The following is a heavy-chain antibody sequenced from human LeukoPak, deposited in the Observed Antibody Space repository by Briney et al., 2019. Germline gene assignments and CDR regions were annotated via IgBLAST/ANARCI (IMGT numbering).Heavy chain of an antibody. V-gene: IGHV4-30-4*08. CDR1: GGSISSSSYY. CDR2: IYYSGSN. J-gene: IGHJ5*02. D-gene: IGHD2-21*02. CDR3: ARVRGGYIVVVTAIPQGWFDP. Sequence: SETLSLTCTVSGGSISSSSYYWGWIRQPPGKGLEWIGYIYYSGSNYYNPSLKSRVTISVDTSKNQFSLKLSSVTAADTAVYYCARVRGGYIVVVTAIPQGWFDPWGQGTLVTVSS.